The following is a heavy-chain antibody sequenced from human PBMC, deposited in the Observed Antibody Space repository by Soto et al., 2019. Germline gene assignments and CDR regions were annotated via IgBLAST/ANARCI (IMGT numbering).Heavy chain of an antibody. CDR1: GGTFSSSA. D-gene: IGHD3-22*01. V-gene: IGHV1-69*12. Sequence: QVQLVQSGAEVKKPGSSVKVSCKASGGTFSSSAISWVRQAPGQGLEWMGGIISIFGTADYAQKFQSRVTITAEESSSTAYMELSSLRSEDTAVYYCAGRDYDSSGYYDLGYWGQGTLVTVSS. CDR2: IISIFGTA. J-gene: IGHJ4*02. CDR3: AGRDYDSSGYYDLGY.